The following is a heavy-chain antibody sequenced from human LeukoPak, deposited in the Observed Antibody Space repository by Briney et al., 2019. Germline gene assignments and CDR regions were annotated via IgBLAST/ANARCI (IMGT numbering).Heavy chain of an antibody. CDR2: VYYSGTT. D-gene: IGHD4/OR15-4a*01. V-gene: IGHV4-39*01. CDR3: ARRDYAAWFDP. Sequence: SETLSLTCNVSGDSITSGGFYWAWIRPSPGKGLEWIGNVYYSGTTQYNPSLKGRVIISMDMSKNQFSLNLNSVSVTDTAIYYCARRDYAAWFDPWGQGTLVTVSS. J-gene: IGHJ5*02. CDR1: GDSITSGGFY.